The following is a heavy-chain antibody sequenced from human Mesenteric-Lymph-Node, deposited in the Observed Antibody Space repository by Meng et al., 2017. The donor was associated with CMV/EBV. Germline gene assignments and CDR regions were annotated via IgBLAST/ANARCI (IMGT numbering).Heavy chain of an antibody. CDR2: IYYSGST. Sequence: SETLSLTCTVSGGSINSSSYYWGWIRQPPGKGLEWIGTIYYSGSTSYNPSLKSRVTISLDTSKNQFSLKLRSVTAADTAMYYCARVRAGSWDYSGQGTLVTVSS. V-gene: IGHV4-39*07. CDR1: GGSINSSSYY. J-gene: IGHJ4*02. CDR3: ARVRAGSWDY. D-gene: IGHD6-13*01.